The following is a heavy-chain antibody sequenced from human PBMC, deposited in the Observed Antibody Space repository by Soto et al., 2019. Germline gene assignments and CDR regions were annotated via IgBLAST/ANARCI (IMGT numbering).Heavy chain of an antibody. CDR2: IWYDGSNK. CDR3: ARSDYYGSGPYGMDV. CDR1: GFTFSSYG. D-gene: IGHD3-10*01. J-gene: IGHJ6*02. Sequence: PGGSLRLSCAASGFTFSSYGMHWVRQAPGKGLEWVAVIWYDGSNKYYADSVKGRFTISRDNSKNTLYLQMNSLRAEDTAVYYCARSDYYGSGPYGMDVWGQGTTVTV. V-gene: IGHV3-33*01.